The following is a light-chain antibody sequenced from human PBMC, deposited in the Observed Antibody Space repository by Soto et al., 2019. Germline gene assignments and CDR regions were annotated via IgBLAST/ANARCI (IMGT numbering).Light chain of an antibody. CDR3: QQYGSSPPIT. J-gene: IGKJ5*01. CDR2: GAS. Sequence: EIVLTQSPGTLSLSPGERATLSCRASQSVSSSYLAWYQQKPGQAPRLLIYGASSRATGIPDRFSGSGSGTDFTLTISRLEPEDFVVHYCQQYGSSPPITFGQGTRLEIK. CDR1: QSVSSSY. V-gene: IGKV3-20*01.